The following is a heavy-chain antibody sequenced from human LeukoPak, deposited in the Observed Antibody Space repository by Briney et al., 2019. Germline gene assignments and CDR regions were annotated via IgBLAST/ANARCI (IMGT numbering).Heavy chain of an antibody. J-gene: IGHJ4*02. D-gene: IGHD3-10*01. CDR2: IYSGGST. CDR1: GFTFSSFA. Sequence: GGSLRVSCAASGFTFSSFAMNWVRQAPGKGLDWVSVIYSGGSTYYADSVKGRFTISRDNSKNTLYLQMNSLRADDTAVFYCASRSGSSGSHLDYWGQGTLVTVSS. CDR3: ASRSGSSGSHLDY. V-gene: IGHV3-53*01.